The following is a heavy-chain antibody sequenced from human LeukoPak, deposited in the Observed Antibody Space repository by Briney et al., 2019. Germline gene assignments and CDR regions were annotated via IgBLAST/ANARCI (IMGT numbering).Heavy chain of an antibody. CDR3: ARAPGGRGAFDI. V-gene: IGHV4-61*02. CDR1: GGSISSGSYY. Sequence: SETLSLTCTVSGGSISSGSYYWSRIRQPAGKGLEWIGRIYTSGSTNYNPSLKSRVTISVDTSKNQFSLKLSSVTAADTAVYYCARAPGGRGAFDIWGEETMVTVSS. J-gene: IGHJ3*02. CDR2: IYTSGST. D-gene: IGHD3-16*01.